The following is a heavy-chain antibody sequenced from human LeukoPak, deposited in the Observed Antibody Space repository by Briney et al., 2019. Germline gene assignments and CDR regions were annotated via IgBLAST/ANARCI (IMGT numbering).Heavy chain of an antibody. CDR2: IYTSGST. J-gene: IGHJ4*02. V-gene: IGHV4-61*02. Sequence: SETLSLTCTVSGGSISSGSYYWSWIRQPAGKGLEWIGRIYTSGSTNYNPSLKSRVTMSVDTSKNQFSLKLSSVTAADTAVYYCARDWGGSPFDYWGQGTLVTVSS. CDR3: ARDWGGSPFDY. CDR1: GGSISSGSYY. D-gene: IGHD2-21*01.